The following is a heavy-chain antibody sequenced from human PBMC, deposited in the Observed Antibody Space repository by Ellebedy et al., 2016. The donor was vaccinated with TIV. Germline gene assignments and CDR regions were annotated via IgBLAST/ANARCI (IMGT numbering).Heavy chain of an antibody. D-gene: IGHD3-16*01. J-gene: IGHJ4*01. CDR1: GYTMTSYG. CDR3: ARWFSWGTTSAFES. Sequence: ASVKVSCXVSGYTMTSYGISWVRQAPGQGLEWMGWISGYNGNTNYPRKLQGRVTMTTDTSTNIAYMELRSLRYDDTAIYYCARWFSWGTTSAFESWGQGHLVTVSS. V-gene: IGHV1-18*04. CDR2: ISGYNGNT.